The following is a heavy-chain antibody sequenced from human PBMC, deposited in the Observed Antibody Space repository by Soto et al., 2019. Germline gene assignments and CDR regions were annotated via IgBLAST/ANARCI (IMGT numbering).Heavy chain of an antibody. CDR1: GGTFSSYT. Sequence: SVKVSCKASGGTFSSYTISWVRQAPGQGLEWMGRIIPILGIANYAQKFQGRVTITADKSTSTAYMELSSLRSEDTAVYYCAREGYDILTGYPFYYFDYWGQGTLVTVSS. D-gene: IGHD3-9*01. CDR2: IIPILGIA. CDR3: AREGYDILTGYPFYYFDY. J-gene: IGHJ4*02. V-gene: IGHV1-69*04.